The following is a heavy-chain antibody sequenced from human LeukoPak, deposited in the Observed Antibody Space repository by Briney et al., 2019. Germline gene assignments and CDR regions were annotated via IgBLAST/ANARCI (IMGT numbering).Heavy chain of an antibody. D-gene: IGHD2-15*01. V-gene: IGHV1-2*02. J-gene: IGHJ4*02. CDR3: ARGDIVVVVAATQLGY. Sequence: ASVKVSCKASGYTFTGYYMHWVRQAPGQGLEWMGWINPNSGGTNYAQKFQGRVTMTRDTSISTAYMELSRLRSDDTAVYYCARGDIVVVVAATQLGYWGQRTLVTVSS. CDR2: INPNSGGT. CDR1: GYTFTGYY.